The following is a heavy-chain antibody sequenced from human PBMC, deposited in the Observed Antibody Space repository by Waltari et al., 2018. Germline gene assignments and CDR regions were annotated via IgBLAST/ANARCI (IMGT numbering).Heavy chain of an antibody. J-gene: IGHJ5*01. D-gene: IGHD3-10*01. CDR2: ISYRRTF. CDR1: GGSLTNDSFF. CDR3: ARQSVLDYFGGPHPNWFDS. V-gene: IGHV4-39*01. Sequence: QVQLQESGPGLVRPSETLSLTCTVSGGSLTNDSFFWAWIRQSPGKGRELIATISYRRTFYYNPSLKSRVTSSIDTSKSQFSMRLTSVTAADTALYFCARQSVLDYFGGPHPNWFDSWGQGTLVAVSS.